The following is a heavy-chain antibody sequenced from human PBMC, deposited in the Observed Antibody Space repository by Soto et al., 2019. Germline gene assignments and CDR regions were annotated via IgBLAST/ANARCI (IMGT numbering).Heavy chain of an antibody. J-gene: IGHJ4*02. CDR3: ARRYGGNFDY. CDR1: GGSIISYY. Sequence: QVQLQESGPGLVKPSETLSLTCTGSGGSIISYYWSWIRQPPGKGLEWIGYIYYSGSTNYNPSLKSRVTIEVDTSKNQFTLKVSSVTAADTAVYYCARRYGGNFDYWGQGTLVTVSS. CDR2: IYYSGST. V-gene: IGHV4-59*01. D-gene: IGHD1-26*01.